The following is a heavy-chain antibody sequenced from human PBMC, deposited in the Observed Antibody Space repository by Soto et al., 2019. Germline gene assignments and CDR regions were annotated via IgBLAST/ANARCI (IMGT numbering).Heavy chain of an antibody. D-gene: IGHD6-6*01. CDR3: AREGIAARLQNLHYYYYYGMDV. Sequence: PSETLSLTCTVSGGSVSSGSYYWSWIRQPPGKGLEWIGYIYYSGSTNYNPSLKSRVTISVDTSKNQFSLKLSSVTAADTAVYYCAREGIAARLQNLHYYYYYGMDVWGQGTTVTVSS. CDR1: GGSVSSGSYY. J-gene: IGHJ6*02. V-gene: IGHV4-61*01. CDR2: IYYSGST.